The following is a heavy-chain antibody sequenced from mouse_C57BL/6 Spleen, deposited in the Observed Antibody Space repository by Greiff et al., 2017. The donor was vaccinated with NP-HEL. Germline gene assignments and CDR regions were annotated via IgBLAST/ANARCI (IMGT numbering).Heavy chain of an antibody. Sequence: VQLQQSGPGLVQPSQCLSITCTVSGFSLTSYGVHWVRQSPGKGLEWLGVIWSGGSTDYNAAFISRLSISKDNSKSQVFFKMNSLQADDTAIYYCAQDYYSNPWFAYWGQGTLVTVSA. CDR1: GFSLTSYG. J-gene: IGHJ3*01. D-gene: IGHD2-5*01. V-gene: IGHV2-2*01. CDR3: AQDYYSNPWFAY. CDR2: IWSGGST.